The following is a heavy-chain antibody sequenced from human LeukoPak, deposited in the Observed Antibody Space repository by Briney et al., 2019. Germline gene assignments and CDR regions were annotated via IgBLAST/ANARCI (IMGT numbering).Heavy chain of an antibody. Sequence: PSETLSLTCTVSGGSISSDYWSWIRQPPGKGLEWIGYISYSGSTTYNFSFKSRVTISVDTPKNQFSLKLTSVTAADTAVYFCARFIAVSGHDAFDIWGQGTMVTVSS. V-gene: IGHV4-59*01. CDR3: ARFIAVSGHDAFDI. CDR2: ISYSGST. D-gene: IGHD6-19*01. CDR1: GGSISSDY. J-gene: IGHJ3*02.